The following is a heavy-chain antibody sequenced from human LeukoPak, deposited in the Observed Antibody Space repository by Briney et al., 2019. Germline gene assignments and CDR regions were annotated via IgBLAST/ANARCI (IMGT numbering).Heavy chain of an antibody. D-gene: IGHD7-27*01. J-gene: IGHJ4*02. CDR3: VSRAGSPWGPFDD. CDR2: ISCGGVIT. V-gene: IGHV3-23*01. Sequence: GGSLRLSCAASGFTFSDYAINWVRQAPGKGLEWVSSISCGGVITHYADSVKGRFTISRDNSNNTPYLHMNSLRAEDTAVYYCVSRAGSPWGPFDDWGQGTLVTVSS. CDR1: GFTFSDYA.